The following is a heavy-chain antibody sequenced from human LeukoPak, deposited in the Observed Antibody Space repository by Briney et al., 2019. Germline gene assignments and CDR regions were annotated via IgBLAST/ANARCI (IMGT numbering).Heavy chain of an antibody. CDR3: ARADMTTVLTGNYFDF. D-gene: IGHD4-23*01. CDR1: GGSISSYY. J-gene: IGHJ4*02. Sequence: PSETLSLTCTVSGGSISSYYWSWIRHPPGKGLVQMRYIYYSGSTNYYPSLKSRVTISVDTSKNQFSLKLSSVTAAGTAVYYCARADMTTVLTGNYFDFWGQGTLVTVSS. V-gene: IGHV4-59*01. CDR2: IYYSGST.